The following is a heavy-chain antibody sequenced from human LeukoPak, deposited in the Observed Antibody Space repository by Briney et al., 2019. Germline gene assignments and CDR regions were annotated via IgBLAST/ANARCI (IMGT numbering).Heavy chain of an antibody. CDR1: GFTFSDYY. D-gene: IGHD4/OR15-4a*01. V-gene: IGHV3-7*01. J-gene: IGHJ6*02. Sequence: GGSLRLSCAASGFTFSDYYMTWVRQAPGKGLEWVANIKQDGSEEYYVDSVKGRFTISRDNAKNSLYLQMNSLRAEDTAVYYCARADYYYYYGMDVWGQGTTVTVSS. CDR2: IKQDGSEE. CDR3: ARADYYYYYGMDV.